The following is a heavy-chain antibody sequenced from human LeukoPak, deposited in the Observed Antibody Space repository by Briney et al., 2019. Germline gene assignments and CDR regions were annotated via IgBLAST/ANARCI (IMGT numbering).Heavy chain of an antibody. J-gene: IGHJ6*03. V-gene: IGHV3-48*01. CDR2: ISSSSSTI. CDR3: ARGVIYCSSTSCYYYYYYMDV. D-gene: IGHD2-2*01. Sequence: GGSLRLSCAAPGITFSSYSLNWVRQAPGKGLEWVSYISSSSSTIYYADSVKGRFTISRDNAKNSLYLQMNSLRAEDKAVYYCARGVIYCSSTSCYYYYYYMDVWGKETTVTVSS. CDR1: GITFSSYS.